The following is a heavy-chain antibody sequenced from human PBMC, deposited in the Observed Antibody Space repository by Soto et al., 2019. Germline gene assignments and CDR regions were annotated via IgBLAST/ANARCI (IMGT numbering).Heavy chain of an antibody. V-gene: IGHV1-69*02. CDR2: IIPILGIA. CDR1: GGTFSSYT. CDR3: ATVRNRHPR. Sequence: QVQLVQSGAEVKKPGSSVKVSCKASGGTFSSYTISWVRQAPGQGLEWMGRIIPILGIANYAQKFQGRVTITADKPTSTAYMELSSLRSEDTAVYYCATVRNRHPRWGQGTLVTVSS. J-gene: IGHJ1*01.